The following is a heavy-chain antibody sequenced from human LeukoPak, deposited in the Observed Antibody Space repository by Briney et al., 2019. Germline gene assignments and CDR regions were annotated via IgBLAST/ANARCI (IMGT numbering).Heavy chain of an antibody. CDR1: GFTFSTYY. CDR3: ARDDSSSGFFDY. D-gene: IGHD3-22*01. CDR2: INQDGSEK. V-gene: IGHV3-7*01. Sequence: GGSLRLSCAASGFTFSTYYMTWVRQAPGKGLEWVANINQDGSEKYYVDSVKGRYTISRDNAKNSLYLQMNSLRAEDTAVYYCARDDSSSGFFDYWGQGTLVTVSS. J-gene: IGHJ4*02.